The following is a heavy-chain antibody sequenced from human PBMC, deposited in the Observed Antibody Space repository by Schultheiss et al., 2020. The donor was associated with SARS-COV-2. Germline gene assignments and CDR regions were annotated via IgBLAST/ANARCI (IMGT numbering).Heavy chain of an antibody. Sequence: SQTLSLTCTVSGGSISSYYWSWIRQPPGKGLEWIGYIYYSGSTNYNPSLKSRVTISVDTSKNQFSLKLSSVTAADTAVYYCARGGYSSALDYWGQGTLVTVSS. CDR2: IYYSGST. J-gene: IGHJ4*02. V-gene: IGHV4-59*12. D-gene: IGHD1-26*01. CDR1: GGSISSYY. CDR3: ARGGYSSALDY.